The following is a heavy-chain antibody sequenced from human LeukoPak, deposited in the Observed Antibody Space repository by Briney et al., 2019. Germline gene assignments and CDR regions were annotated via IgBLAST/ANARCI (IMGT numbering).Heavy chain of an antibody. Sequence: GGSLRLSCAASGFTFDDYAMHWVRQAPGKGLEWVPGISWNSGSIGYADSVKGRFTISRDNAKNSLYLQMNSLRAEDTALYYCAKAAVPYCSGGSCYPYYWGQGTLVTVSS. J-gene: IGHJ4*02. CDR1: GFTFDDYA. V-gene: IGHV3-9*01. CDR2: ISWNSGSI. CDR3: AKAAVPYCSGGSCYPYY. D-gene: IGHD2-15*01.